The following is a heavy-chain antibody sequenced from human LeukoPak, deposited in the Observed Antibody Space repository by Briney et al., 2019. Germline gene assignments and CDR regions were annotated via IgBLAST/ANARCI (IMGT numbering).Heavy chain of an antibody. J-gene: IGHJ4*02. D-gene: IGHD3-10*01. CDR2: INPNSGGT. Sequence: ATVKVSCKASGYTFTGYYMHWVRQAPGQGLEWMGWINPNSGGTNYAQKFQGRVTMTRDTSISTAYMELSRLRSDDTAVYYCAREIITMVRGVIDYWGQGTLVTVSS. CDR1: GYTFTGYY. CDR3: AREIITMVRGVIDY. V-gene: IGHV1-2*02.